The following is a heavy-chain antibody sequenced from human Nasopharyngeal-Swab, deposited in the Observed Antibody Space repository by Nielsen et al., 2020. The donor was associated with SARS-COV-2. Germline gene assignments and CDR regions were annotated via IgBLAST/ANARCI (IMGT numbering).Heavy chain of an antibody. CDR1: GFTFSSYG. CDR2: ISYDGSNK. Sequence: GGSLRLSFAASGFTFSSYGMHWVRQAPGKGLEWVAVISYDGSNKYYADSVKGRFTISRDNSKNTLYLQMNSLKAEETAGYYCEKEPGVVWFGELFSYGMDVWGQGTTVTVSS. J-gene: IGHJ6*02. D-gene: IGHD3-10*01. CDR3: EKEPGVVWFGELFSYGMDV. V-gene: IGHV3-30*18.